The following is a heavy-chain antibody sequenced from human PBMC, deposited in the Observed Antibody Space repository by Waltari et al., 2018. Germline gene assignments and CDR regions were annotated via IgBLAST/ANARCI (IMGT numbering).Heavy chain of an antibody. CDR1: GYTFSDYY. CDR2: SNPPGGVT. V-gene: IGHV1-2*06. D-gene: IGHD5-18*01. Sequence: QVQLVQSGAEVKKAGASVKVSCKASGYTFSDYYIHWVRQAPGQGLEWMGRSNPPGGVTNYAPKFQGRVTMTRATSISTAYMELSRLRSDDTAVYYCARDPDRAMIAIDYWGQGALVTVAS. CDR3: ARDPDRAMIAIDY. J-gene: IGHJ4*02.